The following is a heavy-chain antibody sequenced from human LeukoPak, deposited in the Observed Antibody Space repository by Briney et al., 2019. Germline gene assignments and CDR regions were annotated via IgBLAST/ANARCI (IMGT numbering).Heavy chain of an antibody. V-gene: IGHV3-23*01. CDR3: AEDHRGYVVPVNY. D-gene: IGHD2-2*01. Sequence: GGSLRLSCAASGFTFSLYDMNWVRQAPGKGLEWVSAISGSGSTTYYAQSVKGRFTISRDNSKNTLYLQMNRLTAEDTAVYYCAEDHRGYVVPVNYWGQGSLVTVSS. CDR2: ISGSGSTT. J-gene: IGHJ4*02. CDR1: GFTFSLYD.